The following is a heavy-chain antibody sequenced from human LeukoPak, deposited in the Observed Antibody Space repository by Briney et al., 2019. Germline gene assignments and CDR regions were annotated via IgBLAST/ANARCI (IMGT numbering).Heavy chain of an antibody. Sequence: SETLSLTCTVSGGSISSYYWSWIRQPPGKGLEWIGYIYYSGSTNYNPSLKSRVTISVDTSKNQFSLKLGSVTAADTAVYYCARRPSSSWYGDAFDIWGQGTMVTVSS. V-gene: IGHV4-59*08. CDR2: IYYSGST. CDR1: GGSISSYY. J-gene: IGHJ3*02. CDR3: ARRPSSSWYGDAFDI. D-gene: IGHD6-13*01.